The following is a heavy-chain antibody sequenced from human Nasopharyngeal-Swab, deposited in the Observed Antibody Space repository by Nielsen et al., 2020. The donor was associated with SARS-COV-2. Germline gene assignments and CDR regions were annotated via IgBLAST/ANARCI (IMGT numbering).Heavy chain of an antibody. V-gene: IGHV3-33*01. CDR1: GFIFSSYG. J-gene: IGHJ6*03. Sequence: GESLKISCAASGFIFSSYGMHWVRQAPGKGLEWVAVIWYDGSNKYYADSVKGRFTISRDNSKNTLYLQMNSLRAEDTAVYYCARDQGYMDVWGKGTTVTVSS. CDR3: ARDQGYMDV. CDR2: IWYDGSNK.